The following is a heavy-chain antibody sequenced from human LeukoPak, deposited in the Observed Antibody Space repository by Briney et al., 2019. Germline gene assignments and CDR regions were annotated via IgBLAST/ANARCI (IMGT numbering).Heavy chain of an antibody. CDR1: GFTFSTFG. D-gene: IGHD4-17*01. CDR2: VWSDGNGK. Sequence: GGSLRLSRAASGFTFSTFGMHWVRQAPGKGLEWVAVVWSDGNGKFHADSVKGRLTISRDNSKNTLYLQMNNLRAEDTAVYYCVRVLTVTFDSWGQGTLVTVSS. CDR3: VRVLTVTFDS. J-gene: IGHJ4*02. V-gene: IGHV3-33*01.